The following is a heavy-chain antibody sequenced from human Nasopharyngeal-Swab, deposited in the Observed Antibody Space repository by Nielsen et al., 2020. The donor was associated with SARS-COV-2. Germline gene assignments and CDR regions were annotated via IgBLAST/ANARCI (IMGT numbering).Heavy chain of an antibody. CDR3: AKEGGRGIETTEKSDAFDV. V-gene: IGHV1-18*04. CDR2: ISAYNGNT. CDR1: GYTFTSYG. D-gene: IGHD6-13*01. J-gene: IGHJ3*01. Sequence: ASVKVSCKASGYTFTSYGISWVRQAPGQGLEWMGWISAYNGNTNYAQKLQGRVTMTTDTSTSTAYMELRSLRSDDTAVYYCAKEGGRGIETTEKSDAFDVWGRGTMVTVSS.